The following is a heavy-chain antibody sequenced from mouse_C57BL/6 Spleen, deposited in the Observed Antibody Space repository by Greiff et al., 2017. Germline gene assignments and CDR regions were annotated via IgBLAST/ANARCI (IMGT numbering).Heavy chain of an antibody. CDR3: AREGVYDGYEGFDY. J-gene: IGHJ2*01. CDR1: GYSITSGYY. Sequence: EVKLMESGPGLVKPSQSLSLTCSVTGYSITSGYYWNWIRQFPGNKLEWMGYISYDGSNNYNPSLKNRISITRDTSKNQFFLKLNSVTTEDTATYYCAREGVYDGYEGFDYWGQGTTLTVSS. D-gene: IGHD2-3*01. V-gene: IGHV3-6*01. CDR2: ISYDGSN.